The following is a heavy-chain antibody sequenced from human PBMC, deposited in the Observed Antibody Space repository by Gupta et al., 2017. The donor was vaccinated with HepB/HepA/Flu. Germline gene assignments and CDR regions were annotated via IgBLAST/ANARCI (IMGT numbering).Heavy chain of an antibody. V-gene: IGHV3-33*01. J-gene: IGHJ4*02. CDR3: ARDPGSDGPIDY. CDR1: GFTFKTYG. Sequence: QVQLVQSGGGVVQPWRSLRLSCAASGFTFKTYGMHWVRQAPGRGLEWVAVIWMNGEKKVDADSVKGRFTISRDNSRNTLSLQMDRLTAQDTGLYYWARDPGSDGPIDYWGQGTPVTVSS. CDR2: IWMNGEKK.